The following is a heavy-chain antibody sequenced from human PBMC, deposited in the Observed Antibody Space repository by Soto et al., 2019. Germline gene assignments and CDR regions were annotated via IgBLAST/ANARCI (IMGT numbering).Heavy chain of an antibody. J-gene: IGHJ6*02. V-gene: IGHV4-59*01. D-gene: IGHD5-18*01. CDR3: ARDLITYSYGHYYYYGMDV. CDR2: IYYSGST. Sequence: SETLSLTCTVSGGSISSYYWSWIRQPPGKGLEWIGYIYYSGSTNYNPSLKSRVTISVDTSKNQFSLKLSSVTAADTAVYYCARDLITYSYGHYYYYGMDVWGQGTTVTVSS. CDR1: GGSISSYY.